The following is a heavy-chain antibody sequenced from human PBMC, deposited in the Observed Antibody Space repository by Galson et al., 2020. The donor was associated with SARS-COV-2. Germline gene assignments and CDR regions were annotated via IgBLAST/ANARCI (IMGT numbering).Heavy chain of an antibody. CDR2: VNHRGST. Sequence: SQASETLSLTCAVYGGSFSDYYWSWIRQPPGRGLEWIGGVNHRGSTSYNPSLESRVRISLDASKKQFSLKLSSVTAADSGVYYCARGTRDITMIVVVMTAVSCHFDLWGQGSLVTVSS. V-gene: IGHV4-34*01. D-gene: IGHD3-22*01. J-gene: IGHJ4*02. CDR3: ARGTRDITMIVVVMTAVSCHFDL. CDR1: GGSFSDYY.